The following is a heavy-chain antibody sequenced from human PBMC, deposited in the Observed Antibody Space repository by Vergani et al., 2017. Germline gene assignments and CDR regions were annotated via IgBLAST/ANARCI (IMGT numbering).Heavy chain of an antibody. CDR2: ISWNSGSI. V-gene: IGHV3-9*03. Sequence: EVQLVESGGGLVQPGRSLRLSCAASGFTFDDYAMHWVRQAPGKGLEWVSGISWNSGSIGYADSVKGRFTISRDNAKNSLYLQMNSLRAEDMALYYCAKEINEYSSSASLDYWGQGTLVTVSS. CDR1: GFTFDDYA. CDR3: AKEINEYSSSASLDY. D-gene: IGHD6-6*01. J-gene: IGHJ4*02.